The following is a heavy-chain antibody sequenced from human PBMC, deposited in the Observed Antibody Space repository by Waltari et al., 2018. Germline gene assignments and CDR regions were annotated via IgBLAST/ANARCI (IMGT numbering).Heavy chain of an antibody. D-gene: IGHD6-19*01. J-gene: IGHJ4*02. Sequence: QVQLQESGPGLVKPSQTLSLTCTVSGGSISSGGYYWSSIPQHPGKGLEWIGYIYHSGSTYYNPSLKSRVTISVDRSKNQFSLKLSSVTAADTAVYYCARGGISSSGWWVGYWGQGTLVTVSS. V-gene: IGHV4-31*03. CDR1: GGSISSGGYY. CDR3: ARGGISSSGWWVGY. CDR2: IYHSGST.